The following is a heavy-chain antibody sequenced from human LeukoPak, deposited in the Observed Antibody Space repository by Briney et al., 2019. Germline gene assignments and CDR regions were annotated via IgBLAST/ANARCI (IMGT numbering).Heavy chain of an antibody. CDR1: GYTFTGYY. D-gene: IGHD3-10*01. J-gene: IGHJ4*02. CDR2: INPNSGGT. V-gene: IGHV1-2*02. Sequence: ASVKVSCKASGYTFTGYYMHWVRQAPGQGLEWMGWINPNSGGTNYAQKFQGRVTMTRDTSISTAYMELSRLGSDDTAVYYCARVGAPMGNYFDYWGQGTLVTVSS. CDR3: ARVGAPMGNYFDY.